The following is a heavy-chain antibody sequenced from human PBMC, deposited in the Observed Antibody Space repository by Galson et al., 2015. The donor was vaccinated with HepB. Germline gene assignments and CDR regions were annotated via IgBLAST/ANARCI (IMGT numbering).Heavy chain of an antibody. CDR1: GFTFSSYA. D-gene: IGHD6-13*01. J-gene: IGHJ6*02. V-gene: IGHV3-30-3*01. CDR3: ARDGAATYGMDV. CDR2: ISFDGSNK. Sequence: SLRLSCAASGFTFSSYAMHWVRQAPGKGLEWVAVISFDGSNKYYADSVKGRFTISRDNSKNTLYLQMNSLRAEDTAVYYCARDGAATYGMDVWGQGTTVTVSS.